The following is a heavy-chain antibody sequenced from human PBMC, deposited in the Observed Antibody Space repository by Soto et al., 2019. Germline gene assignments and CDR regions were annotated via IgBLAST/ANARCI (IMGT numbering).Heavy chain of an antibody. CDR3: ASGRGGWYFDY. CDR2: INAGTGNT. J-gene: IGHJ4*02. CDR1: GYTFTTYA. D-gene: IGHD6-19*01. Sequence: AAVKVSCKASGYTFTTYAIHWVRQAPGQSLEWMGWINAGTGNTKYSEKLQGRVTINRDTSASTAYMELNSLRSEDTAVYFCASGRGGWYFDYWGQGTLVTVSS. V-gene: IGHV1-3*01.